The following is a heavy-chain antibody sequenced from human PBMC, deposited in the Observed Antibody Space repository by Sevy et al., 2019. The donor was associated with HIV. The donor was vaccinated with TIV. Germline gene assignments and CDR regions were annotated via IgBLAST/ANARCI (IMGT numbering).Heavy chain of an antibody. Sequence: GGSLRLSCAASAFTFSSYGMHWVRQAPGKGLEWVAFIWYDGSDKEYADSVKGRFTISRDNSKNTLHLQMNSLRAEDTAVYYCASDILTGSDYWGQGTLVTVSS. D-gene: IGHD3-9*01. CDR1: AFTFSSYG. J-gene: IGHJ4*02. V-gene: IGHV3-30*02. CDR3: ASDILTGSDY. CDR2: IWYDGSDK.